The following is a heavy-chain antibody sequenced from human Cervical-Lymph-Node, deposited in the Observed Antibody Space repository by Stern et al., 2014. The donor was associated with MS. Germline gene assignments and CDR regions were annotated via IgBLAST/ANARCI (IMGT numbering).Heavy chain of an antibody. D-gene: IGHD3-3*01. CDR3: AREAIFGVSSGLDV. Sequence: VQLVESGPGLVKPSQTLSLTCSVSGDSISSVGSYWTWIRQLPGKGLEWIGHIQYSGNTYYTPSLNIRTTMSLDTSKNQFSLKLRSVTAADTAVYYCAREAIFGVSSGLDVWGQGTAVIVSS. CDR2: IQYSGNT. CDR1: GDSISSVGSY. J-gene: IGHJ6*02. V-gene: IGHV4-31*03.